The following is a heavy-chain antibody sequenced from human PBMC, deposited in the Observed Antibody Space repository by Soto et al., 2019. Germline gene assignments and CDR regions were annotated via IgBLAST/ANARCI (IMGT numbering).Heavy chain of an antibody. J-gene: IGHJ5*02. D-gene: IGHD2-21*01. CDR2: IYYSGST. CDR3: PRIRVDTYLISWFEP. Sequence: SETLSLTCTVSGDSVSSGNYYWSWIRQPPGKGLEWIGYIYYSGSTNYNPSLKSRVTISVDTSRNLFSLRLSSVTAADTAFYYCPRIRVDTYLISWFEPWEQGTMVTVSS. CDR1: GDSVSSGNYY. V-gene: IGHV4-61*01.